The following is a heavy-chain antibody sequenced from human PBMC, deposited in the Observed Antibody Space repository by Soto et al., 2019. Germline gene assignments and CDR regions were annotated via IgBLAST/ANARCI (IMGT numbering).Heavy chain of an antibody. Sequence: ASVKVSCKPSGYPFTDLYIHWVRQAPGLGLEWMGWIDPRSGASRKTQRFQGRFTMTRGTSTNTVYMELSSLRSDDTAVYFCARDNYDPLDYWGQGTLVTVSS. D-gene: IGHD3-16*01. CDR2: IDPRSGAS. J-gene: IGHJ4*02. CDR1: GYPFTDLY. CDR3: ARDNYDPLDY. V-gene: IGHV1-2*02.